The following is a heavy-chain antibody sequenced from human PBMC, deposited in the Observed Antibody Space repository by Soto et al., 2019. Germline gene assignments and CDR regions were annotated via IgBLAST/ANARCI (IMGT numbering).Heavy chain of an antibody. V-gene: IGHV4-30-4*01. J-gene: IGHJ4*02. D-gene: IGHD4-17*01. CDR1: GGSISSGDYY. CDR3: ATDGEIRRFDY. CDR2: IYYSGST. Sequence: TSETLSLTCTVSGGSISSGDYYWSWIRQPPGKGLEYIGYIYYSGSTYYNPSLKSRVTISVDTSKDQFSLKLSSVTAADTAVYYCATDGEIRRFDYWGQGTLVTVSS.